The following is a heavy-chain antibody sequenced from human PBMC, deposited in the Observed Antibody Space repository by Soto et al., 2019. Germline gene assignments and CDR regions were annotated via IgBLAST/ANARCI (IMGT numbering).Heavy chain of an antibody. D-gene: IGHD4-4*01. CDR1: GYIFVNYG. CDR3: AMAHNYVTPTPQDV. Sequence: QVQLVQSGDEVRKPGSSVKVSCKASGYIFVNYGIAWVRQAPGQGLEWMGWISPYSGDTHYASKVQGRLAMTTDTSKSTAEMALESLTADDTAVYYCAMAHNYVTPTPQDVWGQGTTVTVSS. CDR2: ISPYSGDT. J-gene: IGHJ6*02. V-gene: IGHV1-18*01.